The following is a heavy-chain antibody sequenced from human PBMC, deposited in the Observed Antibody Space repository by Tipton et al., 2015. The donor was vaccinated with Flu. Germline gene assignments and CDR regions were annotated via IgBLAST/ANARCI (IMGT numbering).Heavy chain of an antibody. J-gene: IGHJ4*02. V-gene: IGHV3-23*01. Sequence: SLRLSCAASGFTFSSYAMSWVRQAPGKGLEWVSAISGSGGSTYYADSVKGRFTISRDNSKNTLYLQMNSLRAEDTAVYYCAEGRRIQLPVDYWGQGTLVTVSS. D-gene: IGHD5-18*01. CDR3: AEGRRIQLPVDY. CDR1: GFTFSSYA. CDR2: ISGSGGST.